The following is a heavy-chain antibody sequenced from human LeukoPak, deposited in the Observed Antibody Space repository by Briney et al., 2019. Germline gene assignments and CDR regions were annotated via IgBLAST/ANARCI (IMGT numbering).Heavy chain of an antibody. CDR1: GFTFSDYY. CDR2: ISSSGSTI. CDR3: ARVGGPGPFYWFDP. J-gene: IGHJ5*02. V-gene: IGHV3-11*01. Sequence: PGGSLRLSCAASGFTFSDYYMSWIRQAPGKGLEWVSYISSSGSTIYYADSVKGRFTISRDNAKNSLYLQLNSLRAEDTDVYYCARVGGPGPFYWFDPWGQGTLVTVSS. D-gene: IGHD1-26*01.